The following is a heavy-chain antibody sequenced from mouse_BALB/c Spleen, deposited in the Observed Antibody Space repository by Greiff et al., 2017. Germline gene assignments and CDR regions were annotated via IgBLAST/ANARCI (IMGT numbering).Heavy chain of an antibody. J-gene: IGHJ4*01. V-gene: IGHV1-7*01. CDR2: INPSTGYT. CDR1: GYTFTSYW. CDR3: ARTGSYEAYNAMDY. Sequence: VQLQQSGAELVKPGALVKMSCKASGYTFTSYWMHWVNQRPGQGLEWIGYINPSTGYTEYNQKFKDKATLTADKSSSTAYMQLSSLTSEDSAVYYCARTGSYEAYNAMDYWGQGTTVTVSS. D-gene: IGHD1-1*02.